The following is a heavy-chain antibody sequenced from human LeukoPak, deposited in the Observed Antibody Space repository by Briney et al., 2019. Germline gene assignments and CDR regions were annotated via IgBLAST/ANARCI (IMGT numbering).Heavy chain of an antibody. J-gene: IGHJ4*02. Sequence: GGSLRLSCAASGFTFSSYEMNWIRQPPGKGLEWVSYISNSGSTIYYADSVKGRFTISRDNSKNTLYLQMNSLRAEDTAVYYCAKGGAVPGRDYWGQGTLVTVSS. CDR1: GFTFSSYE. D-gene: IGHD6-19*01. CDR3: AKGGAVPGRDY. V-gene: IGHV3-48*03. CDR2: ISNSGSTI.